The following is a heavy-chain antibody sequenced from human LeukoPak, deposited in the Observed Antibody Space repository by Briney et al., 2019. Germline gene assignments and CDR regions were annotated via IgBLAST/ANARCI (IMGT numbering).Heavy chain of an antibody. CDR1: GGSISSGDYY. D-gene: IGHD3-3*01. Sequence: SETLSLTCTVSGGSISSGDYYWSWIRQPPGKGLEWIGYIYYSGSTNYNPSLKSRVTISVDTSKNQFSLKLSSVTAADTAVYYCARVSPYYDFWSGYGDYWGQGTLVTVSS. V-gene: IGHV4-30-4*08. J-gene: IGHJ4*02. CDR3: ARVSPYYDFWSGYGDY. CDR2: IYYSGST.